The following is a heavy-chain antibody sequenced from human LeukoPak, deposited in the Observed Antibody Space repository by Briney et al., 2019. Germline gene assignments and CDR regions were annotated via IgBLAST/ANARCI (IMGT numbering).Heavy chain of an antibody. CDR3: ARGGDYGDYFDY. CDR1: GFTFRTYE. J-gene: IGHJ4*02. Sequence: GSLRLSCVASGFTFRTYEMNWVRQAPGKGLEWVAFISSSGTTMYYADYVQGRFTISRDNNENSLSLQMNSLRAEDTALYFCARGGDYGDYFDYWGQGSLVTVSS. D-gene: IGHD4-17*01. V-gene: IGHV3-48*03. CDR2: ISSSGTTM.